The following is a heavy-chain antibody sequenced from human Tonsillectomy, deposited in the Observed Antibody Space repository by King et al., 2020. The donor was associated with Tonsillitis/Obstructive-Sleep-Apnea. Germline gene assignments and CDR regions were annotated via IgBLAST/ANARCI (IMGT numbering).Heavy chain of an antibody. Sequence: QLQESGPGLVKPSETLSVTCTVSGGSISSYYWSWIRQPPGEGLEWFAYIYYSGSTNYNPSLKSRVTISVDTSKNQFSLKLSSVTAADTAVYYCARYCSGGSCYLGIDPWGQGTLVTVSS. D-gene: IGHD2-15*01. J-gene: IGHJ5*02. CDR2: IYYSGST. CDR3: ARYCSGGSCYLGIDP. CDR1: GGSISSYY. V-gene: IGHV4-59*01.